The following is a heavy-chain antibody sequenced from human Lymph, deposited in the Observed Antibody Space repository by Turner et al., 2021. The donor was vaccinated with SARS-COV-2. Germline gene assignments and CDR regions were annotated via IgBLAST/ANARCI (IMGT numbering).Heavy chain of an antibody. D-gene: IGHD3-10*01. CDR2: TIHILRRA. CDR1: GGPFSSYA. CDR3: ARVVGGFGELGYYYYYGMDV. V-gene: IGHV1-69*10. Sequence: QVQLVQSGAEVKKPGSAVKVSCKASGGPFSSYAISWVRQAPGQGLEWMGGTIHILRRATYARKFQARVTITANKSTSTAYMEVSSLGSEDTAVFYCARVVGGFGELGYYYYYGMDVWGQGTTVTVSS. J-gene: IGHJ6*02.